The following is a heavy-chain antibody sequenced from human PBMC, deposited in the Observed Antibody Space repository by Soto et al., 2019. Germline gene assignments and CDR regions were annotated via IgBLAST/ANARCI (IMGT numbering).Heavy chain of an antibody. CDR2: IIPIFCTA. Sequence: SVKVSRKATGYTFTSYGIRWVRRAPGQGLEWMGGIIPIFCTANYAQKFQGRVTLTADESTSTAYMELSSLRSEDTAVYDCALSRGVVATSEGWGFDYWGQGTLVTVSS. V-gene: IGHV1-69*13. J-gene: IGHJ4*02. CDR3: ALSRGVVATSEGWGFDY. D-gene: IGHD5-12*01. CDR1: GYTFTSYG.